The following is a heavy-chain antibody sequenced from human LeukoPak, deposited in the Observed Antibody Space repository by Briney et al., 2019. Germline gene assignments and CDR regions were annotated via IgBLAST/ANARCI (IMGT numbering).Heavy chain of an antibody. D-gene: IGHD2-15*01. CDR3: ARIHRYCSGGACYVLDN. J-gene: IGHJ4*02. CDR1: GGSVSGYY. CDR2: VYYSGSI. Sequence: PSETLSLTCVVSGGSVSGYYWGWIRQPPGRGLEWIGYVYYSGSINYNPSFKSRITISVDTSRNQFSLQLSSVTAADTAVYYCARIHRYCSGGACYVLDNWGQGTLVAVSS. V-gene: IGHV4-59*02.